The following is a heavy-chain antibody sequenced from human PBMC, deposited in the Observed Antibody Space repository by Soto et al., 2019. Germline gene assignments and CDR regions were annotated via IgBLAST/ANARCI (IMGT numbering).Heavy chain of an antibody. CDR3: ARVTFCSSTRCYPYNWFDP. D-gene: IGHD2-2*01. CDR2: IYATGST. Sequence: SETLSLTCTVSNAPITSGDYYWGWIRQPPGKGLEWIGYIYATGSTYYNPSLKSRLTISIDTSKNQFSLELNSVTTADTAVYYCARVTFCSSTRCYPYNWFDPWGQGTLVTVSS. J-gene: IGHJ5*02. CDR1: NAPITSGDYY. V-gene: IGHV4-30-4*01.